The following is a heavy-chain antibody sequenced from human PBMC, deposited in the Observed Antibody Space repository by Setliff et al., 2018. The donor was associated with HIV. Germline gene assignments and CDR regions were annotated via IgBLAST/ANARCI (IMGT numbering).Heavy chain of an antibody. D-gene: IGHD2-21*01. CDR3: ARGPLLNSAYYLDY. Sequence: SVKVSCKASGGTFSDYAISWVRQAPGQGLQWMGGIIPLYGTANYAQKFQGRVKIIADETTRTAYMELSSLISEDTAVYYCARGPLLNSAYYLDYWGQGSLVTVSS. V-gene: IGHV1-69*13. CDR2: IIPLYGTA. J-gene: IGHJ4*01. CDR1: GGTFSDYA.